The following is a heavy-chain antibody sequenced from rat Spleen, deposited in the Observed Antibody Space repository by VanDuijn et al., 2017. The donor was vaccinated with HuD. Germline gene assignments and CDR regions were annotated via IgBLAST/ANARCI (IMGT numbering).Heavy chain of an antibody. D-gene: IGHD1-12*03. CDR1: GFTFSNHD. J-gene: IGHJ4*01. CDR3: VRRDGYYDY. Sequence: EVQLVESGGGLVQPGRSLKLSCAASGFTFSNHDMAWVRQAPTKGLEWLASISPSGDSTYYRDSVKGRLTVSRDDAKNTLYLQMDSLRSGDTATYYCVRRDGYYDYWGQGASVTVSS. V-gene: IGHV5S13*01. CDR2: ISPSGDST.